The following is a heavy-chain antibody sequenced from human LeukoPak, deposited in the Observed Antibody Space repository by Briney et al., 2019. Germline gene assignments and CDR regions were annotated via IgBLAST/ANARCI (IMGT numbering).Heavy chain of an antibody. J-gene: IGHJ5*02. CDR2: INHSGST. CDR3: EGYCSSTSCYDPSNWFDP. Sequence: SETLSLTCAVYGGSFSGYYWSWIRQPPGKGLEWIGEINHSGSTNYNPSLKSRVTISVDTSKNQFSLKLSSVTAADTAVYYCEGYCSSTSCYDPSNWFDPWGQGTLVTVSS. CDR1: GGSFSGYY. V-gene: IGHV4-34*01. D-gene: IGHD2-2*01.